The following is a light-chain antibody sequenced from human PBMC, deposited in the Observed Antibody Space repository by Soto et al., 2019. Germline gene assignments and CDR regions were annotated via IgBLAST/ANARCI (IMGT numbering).Light chain of an antibody. V-gene: IGKV3-20*01. CDR1: QSFTNSY. J-gene: IGKJ1*01. CDR3: QQYGNSLTWT. CDR2: AAS. Sequence: ETVLTQSPGTLSLSPGERATLSCRASQSFTNSYLAWYQQKPGQAPRLLIYAASNRATGIPDRFSGSGSGTDFTLTISRLAPEDFAVYYCQQYGNSLTWTFGQGTKVEIK.